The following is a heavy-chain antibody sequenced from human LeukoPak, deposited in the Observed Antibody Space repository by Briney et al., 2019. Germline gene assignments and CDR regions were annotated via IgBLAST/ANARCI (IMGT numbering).Heavy chain of an antibody. Sequence: GGSLRLSCAASGFTFSGYAISWVRQAPGKGLEWVSAISGSGGSTYYADSVKGRFTISRDNSKNTLYLQMNSLRAEDTAVYYCAKSIQLERRTFDYWGQGTLVTVSS. CDR2: ISGSGGST. J-gene: IGHJ4*02. V-gene: IGHV3-23*01. CDR1: GFTFSGYA. CDR3: AKSIQLERRTFDY. D-gene: IGHD1-1*01.